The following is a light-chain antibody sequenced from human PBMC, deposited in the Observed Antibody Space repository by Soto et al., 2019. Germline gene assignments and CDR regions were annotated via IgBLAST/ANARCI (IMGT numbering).Light chain of an antibody. Sequence: TQSPGTLSLSPGERATLSCXAXQSVDSHYLAWYHQRPGQAPRLLISAASRRASGIPDRFSGSGSGTNFTLSISRLEPEDFGMYYCQQHVKSPRTFGQGTKLEIK. CDR1: QSVDSHY. J-gene: IGKJ2*01. CDR2: AAS. CDR3: QQHVKSPRT. V-gene: IGKV3-20*01.